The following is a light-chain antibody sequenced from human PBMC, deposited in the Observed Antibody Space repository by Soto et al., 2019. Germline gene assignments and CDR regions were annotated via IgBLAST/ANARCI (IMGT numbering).Light chain of an antibody. CDR3: QQYNSYSPIT. CDR2: KAS. Sequence: DIQMTQSPSTLSASVGDRVIIICRASQSISDWLAWYQQKPGKAPKLLIYKASRLETGVPSRFSGSGSGTEFALTISSLQPDDFATYYCQQYNSYSPITFGPGTKLDVK. J-gene: IGKJ3*01. CDR1: QSISDW. V-gene: IGKV1-5*03.